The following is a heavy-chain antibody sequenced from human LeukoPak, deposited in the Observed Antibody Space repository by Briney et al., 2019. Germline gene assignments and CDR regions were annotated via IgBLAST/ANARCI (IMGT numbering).Heavy chain of an antibody. V-gene: IGHV3-21*04. CDR3: ARDNWVDC. CDR1: GFTFDDYA. CDR2: ISSTDTYI. J-gene: IGHJ5*01. Sequence: GRSLRLSCAASGFTFDDYAMHWGRQAPGKGLEWVSSISSTDTYIYYAASQKGRFTISRDNAKNSLFLQMDSLRAEDTAIYYCARDNWVDCWGQGTLVTVSS.